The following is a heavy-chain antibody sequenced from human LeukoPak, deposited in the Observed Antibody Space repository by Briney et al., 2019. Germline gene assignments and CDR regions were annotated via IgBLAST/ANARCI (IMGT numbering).Heavy chain of an antibody. V-gene: IGHV4-59*01. J-gene: IGHJ4*02. CDR1: GGSISSYY. CDR3: ARDGRAGSLFAY. D-gene: IGHD6-19*01. Sequence: SETLSLTCTVSGGSISSYYWSWIRQPPGKGLEWIGYIHHSGTTNYSPSLKSRVTISVDTSKNQFSLKLSSVTAADTAIYYCARDGRAGSLFAYWGQGTLVTVSS. CDR2: IHHSGTT.